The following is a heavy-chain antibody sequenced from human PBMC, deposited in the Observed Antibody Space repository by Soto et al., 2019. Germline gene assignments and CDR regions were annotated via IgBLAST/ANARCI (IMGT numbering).Heavy chain of an antibody. CDR2: ISSSSSYI. Sequence: GGSLRLSCAASGFTFSSYSMNWVRQAPGKGLEWVSSISSSSSYIYYADSVKGRSTISRDNAKNSLYLQMNSLRAEDTAVYYCVRAPADKDQHWGQGTLVTVSS. CDR1: GFTFSSYS. V-gene: IGHV3-21*01. CDR3: VRAPADKDQH. J-gene: IGHJ1*01. D-gene: IGHD3-9*01.